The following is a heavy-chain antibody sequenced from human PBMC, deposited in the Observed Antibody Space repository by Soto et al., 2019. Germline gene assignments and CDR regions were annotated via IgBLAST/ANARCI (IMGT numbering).Heavy chain of an antibody. V-gene: IGHV6-1*01. CDR1: GDSVSSNSAA. CDR2: TYYRSKWYN. D-gene: IGHD6-13*01. J-gene: IGHJ6*02. CDR3: ARERGIAAEYYYYYSGMDV. Sequence: SQTLSLTCAISGDSVSSNSAAWNWIRQSPSRGLEWLGRTYYRSKWYNDYAVSVKSRITINPDTSKNQFSPQLNSVTPEDTAVYYCARERGIAAEYYYYYSGMDVWGQGTTVTVS.